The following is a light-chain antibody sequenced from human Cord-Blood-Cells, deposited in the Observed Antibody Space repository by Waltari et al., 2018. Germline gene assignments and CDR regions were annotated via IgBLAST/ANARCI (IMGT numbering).Light chain of an antibody. CDR1: SSDFGGYNY. CDR2: DVI. Sequence: QSALTQPRSVSGSPGQSVTISCTGTSSDFGGYNYVPLYQQPPGKAPKLIIYDVIQRPSGAPVRFSGSKSGNTASLTISGLQAEDEADYYCCSYAGSYTLVFGGGTKLTVL. CDR3: CSYAGSYTLV. J-gene: IGLJ2*01. V-gene: IGLV2-11*01.